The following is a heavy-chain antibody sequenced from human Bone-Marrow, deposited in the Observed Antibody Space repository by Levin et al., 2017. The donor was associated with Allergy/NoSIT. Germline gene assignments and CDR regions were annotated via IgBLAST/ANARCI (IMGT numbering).Heavy chain of an antibody. CDR2: SYYSGTA. V-gene: IGHV4-31*02. CDR1: GDSIISGHYY. D-gene: IGHD2-8*02. CDR3: ARVRNAGGRGWFDS. Sequence: SQTLSLTCTVSGDSIISGHYYWSWIRQSPGKGLEWIGHSYYSGTAYYNPSLKSRLTISVDTSKNQFSLKLSPLTAADSAVYYCARVRNAGGRGWFDSWGQGTLVTVSS. J-gene: IGHJ5*01.